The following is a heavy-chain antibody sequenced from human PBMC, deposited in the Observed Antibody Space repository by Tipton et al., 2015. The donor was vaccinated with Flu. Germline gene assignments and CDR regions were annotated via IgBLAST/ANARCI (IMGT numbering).Heavy chain of an antibody. CDR2: IYYSGST. CDR3: ARTPGEGIVVVPAAIADWYFDL. J-gene: IGHJ2*01. Sequence: TLSLTCTVSGGSISSYYWSWIRQPPGKGLEWIGYIYYSGSTNYNPSLKSRVTISVDTSKNQFSLKLSSVTAADTAVYYCARTPGEGIVVVPAAIADWYFDLWGRGTLVTVSS. CDR1: GGSISSYY. D-gene: IGHD2-2*02. V-gene: IGHV4-59*01.